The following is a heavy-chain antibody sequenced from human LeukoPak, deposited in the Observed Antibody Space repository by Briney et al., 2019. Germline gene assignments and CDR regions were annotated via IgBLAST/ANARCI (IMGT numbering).Heavy chain of an antibody. CDR2: IKSKTDGGTT. J-gene: IGHJ4*02. CDR3: RATGSSVVDC. Sequence: GALRLSCAASGFTFTNAWMSWVRQAPGKGLEWVGRIKSKTDGGTTDYAAPVKGRFTISRDDSKNTLYLQMNSLETEDTAVYYCRATGSSVVDCWGQGTLVTVSS. CDR1: GFTFTNAW. V-gene: IGHV3-15*01. D-gene: IGHD1-26*01.